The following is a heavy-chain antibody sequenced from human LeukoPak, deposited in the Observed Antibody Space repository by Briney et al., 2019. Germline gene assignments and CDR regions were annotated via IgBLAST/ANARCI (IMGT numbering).Heavy chain of an antibody. V-gene: IGHV3-15*01. CDR2: XKXKADGGXT. CDR3: NAFYYGSGTNDPQRVDY. D-gene: IGHD3-10*01. CDR1: GFXXXXXX. J-gene: IGHJ4*02. Sequence: GGSPRLSCAASGFXXXXXXXXXVXXXXXKXXEXVXXXKXKADGGXTEYAAHVKGRFTISRDDSKNTLYLEMNSLKTEDTAVYYCNAFYYGSGTNDPQRVDYWGQGTLVTVSS.